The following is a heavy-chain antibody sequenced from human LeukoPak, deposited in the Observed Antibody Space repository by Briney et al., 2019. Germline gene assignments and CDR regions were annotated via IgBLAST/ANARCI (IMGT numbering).Heavy chain of an antibody. CDR2: INPNSGGT. J-gene: IGHJ4*02. Sequence: ASVKVSCKASGYTFTGYYIHWVRQAPGQGLEWVGWINPNSGGTNSAQKFQGRVTMTRDTSISTAYMELSRLRSDDTAVYYCARDQGYSSAQGVVDYWGQGTLVTVSS. D-gene: IGHD6-19*01. CDR1: GYTFTGYY. V-gene: IGHV1-2*02. CDR3: ARDQGYSSAQGVVDY.